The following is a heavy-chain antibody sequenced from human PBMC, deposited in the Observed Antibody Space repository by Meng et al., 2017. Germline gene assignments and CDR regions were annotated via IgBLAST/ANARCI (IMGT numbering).Heavy chain of an antibody. CDR3: ARMYYYGSGKYYYYYGMDV. J-gene: IGHJ6*02. CDR2: IWYDGSNK. V-gene: IGHV3-33*01. Sequence: GGSLRLSCAASGFTFSSYGMHWVRQAPGKGLEWVAVIWYDGSNKYYADPVKGRFTISRDNSKNTLYLQLNSLRAEDTAVYYCARMYYYGSGKYYYYYGMDVWGQGTTVTVSS. CDR1: GFTFSSYG. D-gene: IGHD3-10*01.